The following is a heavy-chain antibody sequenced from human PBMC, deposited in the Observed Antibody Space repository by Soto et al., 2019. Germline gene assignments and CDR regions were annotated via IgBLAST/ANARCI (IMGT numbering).Heavy chain of an antibody. Sequence: SSETLSLTCTVSGGSISSGGYSWSWIRQPPGKGLEWIGYIYHSGSTCYNPSLKSRVTISVDRSKNQFSLKLSSVTAADTAVYYCARVPGPWGQGTLVTVSS. J-gene: IGHJ5*02. CDR3: ARVPGP. CDR1: GGSISSGGYS. CDR2: IYHSGST. V-gene: IGHV4-30-2*01.